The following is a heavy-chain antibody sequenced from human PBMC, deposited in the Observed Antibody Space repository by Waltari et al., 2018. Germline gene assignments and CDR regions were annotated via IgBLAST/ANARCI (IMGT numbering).Heavy chain of an antibody. CDR2: IIPIFGTA. Sequence: QVQLVQSGAEVKKPGSSVTVSCKASGGTFSSYAISWVRQAPGQGLEWMGGIIPIFGTANYAQKFQGRVTITADESTSTAYMELSSLRSEDTAVYYCARGLPHCSSTSCYSYYYYYGMDVWGQGTTVTVSS. CDR3: ARGLPHCSSTSCYSYYYYYGMDV. V-gene: IGHV1-69*01. J-gene: IGHJ6*02. D-gene: IGHD2-2*01. CDR1: GGTFSSYA.